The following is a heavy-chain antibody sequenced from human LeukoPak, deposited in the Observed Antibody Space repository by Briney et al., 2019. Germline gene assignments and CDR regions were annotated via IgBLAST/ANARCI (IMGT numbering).Heavy chain of an antibody. J-gene: IGHJ4*02. V-gene: IGHV1-46*01. D-gene: IGHD2-15*01. CDR2: INPSGGST. CDR3: ARDIATHCSGGSCYFKDY. CDR1: GYTFTSYY. Sequence: ASVKVSCKASGYTFTSYYMHWVRQAPGQGLEWMGIINPSGGSTSYAQKFQGRVTMTRDTSISTAYMELSRLRSDDTAVYYCARDIATHCSGGSCYFKDYWGQGTLVTVSS.